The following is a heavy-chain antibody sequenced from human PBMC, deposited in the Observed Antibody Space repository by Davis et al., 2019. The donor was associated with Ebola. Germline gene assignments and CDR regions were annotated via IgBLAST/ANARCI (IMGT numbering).Heavy chain of an antibody. J-gene: IGHJ6*02. CDR3: ARDRYCSGGSCYSSYYYGKDV. V-gene: IGHV1-18*01. D-gene: IGHD2-15*01. CDR1: GYTFTTYG. CDR2: ISTYNANT. Sequence: AASVKVSCKASGYTFTTYGISWVRQAPGQGLEWMGWISTYNANTNYAQKLQGRVTMTTDTSTNTAYMELKSLRSDDTAVYYCARDRYCSGGSCYSSYYYGKDVWGQGTTVTVSS.